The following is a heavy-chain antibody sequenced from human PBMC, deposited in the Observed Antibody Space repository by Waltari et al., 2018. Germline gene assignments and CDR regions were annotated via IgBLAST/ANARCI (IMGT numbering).Heavy chain of an antibody. J-gene: IGHJ4*02. V-gene: IGHV3-21*01. CDR3: AIRSSSWGYFDY. CDR1: GFTFSSYS. D-gene: IGHD6-13*01. CDR2: ISSSSSYI. Sequence: EVQLVESGGGLVKPGGSLRLSCAASGFTFSSYSMNWVRQAPGKGLEWVSSISSSSSYIYYADSVKGRFTISRDNAKNSLYLQMNSLRAEDTAVYYCAIRSSSWGYFDYWGQGTLVTVSS.